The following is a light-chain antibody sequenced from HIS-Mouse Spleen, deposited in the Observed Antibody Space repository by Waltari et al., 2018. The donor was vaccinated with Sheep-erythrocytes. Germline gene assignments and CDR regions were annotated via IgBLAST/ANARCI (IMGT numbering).Light chain of an antibody. V-gene: IGLV2-8*01. CDR2: AVS. CDR1: SSDVGGYKY. Sequence: QSALTQPPSASGSPGQSVTISCTGTSSDVGGYKYVAWYQQHPGKAPKLMIYAVSKRPSVVPLRFSGSNSGNTASLTVSGLQAEDEADYYCSSYAGSNNWVFGGGTKLTVL. CDR3: SSYAGSNNWV. J-gene: IGLJ3*02.